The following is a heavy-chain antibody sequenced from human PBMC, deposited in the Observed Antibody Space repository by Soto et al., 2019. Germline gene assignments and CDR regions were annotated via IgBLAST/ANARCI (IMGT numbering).Heavy chain of an antibody. D-gene: IGHD3-22*01. V-gene: IGHV4-59*01. CDR2: IYYSGSS. Sequence: ESLSLTCPVSGGSISGYYLSWIRQPPGKGLEWIGYIYYSGSSNYNPSLKSRVTIPLDTSKNQFSLRLRSVTAADTAVYYCARARYDSSGYYYFDYWGQGTLVTVSS. CDR3: ARARYDSSGYYYFDY. CDR1: GGSISGYY. J-gene: IGHJ4*02.